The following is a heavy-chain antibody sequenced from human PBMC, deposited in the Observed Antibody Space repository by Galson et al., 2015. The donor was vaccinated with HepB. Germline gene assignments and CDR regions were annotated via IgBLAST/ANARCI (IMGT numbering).Heavy chain of an antibody. J-gene: IGHJ4*02. CDR2: ISSGNTYI. CDR3: AKGEAYCGGDCYLNLADY. D-gene: IGHD2-21*01. CDR1: GFSFSSYS. Sequence: SLRLSCAASGFSFSSYSMNWFRQAPGKGLEWVSSISSGNTYIKYADSVKGRFSISRDNAKNSLYLQMNSLRAEDTAVYYCAKGEAYCGGDCYLNLADYWGPGTLVTISS. V-gene: IGHV3-21*01.